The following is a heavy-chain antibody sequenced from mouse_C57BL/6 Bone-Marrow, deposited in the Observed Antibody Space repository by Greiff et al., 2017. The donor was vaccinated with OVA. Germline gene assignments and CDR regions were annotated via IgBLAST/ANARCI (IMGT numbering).Heavy chain of an antibody. J-gene: IGHJ2*01. D-gene: IGHD2-2*01. CDR3: VRDGYLYYFDY. CDR1: GFTFNTYS. CDR2: IRSNSSNSAS. V-gene: IGHV10-3*01. Sequence: EVQLVESGGGLVQPKGSLKLSCAASGFTFNTYSMHWVRQAPGKGLEWVARIRSNSSNSASCYAVSVKDRFTISRDDSQSMLYLQMNNLKTEDTAMYYCVRDGYLYYFDYWGQGTTLTVSS.